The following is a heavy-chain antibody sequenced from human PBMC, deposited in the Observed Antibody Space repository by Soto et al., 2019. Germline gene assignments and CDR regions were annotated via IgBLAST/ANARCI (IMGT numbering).Heavy chain of an antibody. V-gene: IGHV1-69*13. J-gene: IGHJ4*02. D-gene: IGHD3-10*01. CDR1: GGTFSSYA. Sequence: GASVKVSCKASGGTFSSYAISWVRQAPGQGLEWMGGIIPIFGTANYAQKFQGRVTITADESTSTAYMELSSLRSEDTAVYYCASISPASWQKAAGDTFDYWGQGTLVTVSS. CDR3: ASISPASWQKAAGDTFDY. CDR2: IIPIFGTA.